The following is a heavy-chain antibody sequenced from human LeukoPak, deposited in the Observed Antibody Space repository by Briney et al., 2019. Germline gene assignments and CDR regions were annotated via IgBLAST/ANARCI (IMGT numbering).Heavy chain of an antibody. J-gene: IGHJ4*02. CDR2: ISYDGNNE. CDR3: AKDSRHIVVVTAIQSSYFDY. V-gene: IGHV3-30*18. D-gene: IGHD2-21*02. CDR1: GFTFNSYG. Sequence: PGGSLRLSCAASGFTFNSYGMHWVRPAPGKGLEWVAFISYDGNNEHCADSVKGRFTISRDKSKNTLYLQMNSLRAEDTAVYYCAKDSRHIVVVTAIQSSYFDYWGQGTLVTVSS.